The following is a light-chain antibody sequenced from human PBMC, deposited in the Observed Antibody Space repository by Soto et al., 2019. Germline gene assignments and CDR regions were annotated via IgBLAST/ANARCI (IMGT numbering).Light chain of an antibody. V-gene: IGLV1-47*01. J-gene: IGLJ3*02. CDR1: SSNIGSTY. CDR2: RNN. CDR3: AAWDDSLRGWL. Sequence: QPVLTQPPSASGTPGQRVTISCSGSSSNIGSTYVYWYQQLPGTAPKLLIYRNNQRPSEIPDRFSGSKSGTSASLAISGLRSEDEADYYCAAWDDSLRGWLFGGGTKLTVL.